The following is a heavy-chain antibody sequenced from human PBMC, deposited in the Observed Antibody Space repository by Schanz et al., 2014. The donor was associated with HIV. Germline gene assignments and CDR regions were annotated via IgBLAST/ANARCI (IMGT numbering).Heavy chain of an antibody. CDR1: GYSFTTDE. J-gene: IGHJ4*02. CDR3: AREDPNYGGNPFEY. D-gene: IGHD2-15*01. Sequence: QVQLVQSGAEVKKPGSSVKVSCKPSGYSFTTDEINWVRQAPGQGLEWMGVINPSGGSITYAQKFQGRVTMTRDTSTSTIYMELSSLRSEDTAVYYCAREDPNYGGNPFEYWGQGTLVTVSS. CDR2: INPSGGSI. V-gene: IGHV1-46*01.